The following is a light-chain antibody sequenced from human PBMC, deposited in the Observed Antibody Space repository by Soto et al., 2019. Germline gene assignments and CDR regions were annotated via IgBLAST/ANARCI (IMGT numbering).Light chain of an antibody. Sequence: QSVLTQPASVSGSPGQSITISCTGTSSDVGGYNYVSWFQQHPGKAPKLMIYEVSDRPSGVSNRFSGSKSGNTASLTISGLQAEDEAAYYCSSYSSGSPHVSGTGTKVTVL. V-gene: IGLV2-14*01. J-gene: IGLJ1*01. CDR2: EVS. CDR1: SSDVGGYNY. CDR3: SSYSSGSPHV.